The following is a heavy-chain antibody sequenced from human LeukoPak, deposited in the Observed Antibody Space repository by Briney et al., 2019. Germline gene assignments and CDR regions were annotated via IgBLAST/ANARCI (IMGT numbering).Heavy chain of an antibody. V-gene: IGHV4-39*07. Sequence: SETLSLTCTVSGGSISSSSYYWGWIRQPSGKGLEWIGTIYYSGSTNYNPSLKSRVTISVDTSKNQFSLKLSSVTAADTAVYYCARLTYDSSGYYYGPFDYWGQGTLVTVSS. CDR2: IYYSGST. CDR1: GGSISSSSYY. D-gene: IGHD3-22*01. J-gene: IGHJ4*02. CDR3: ARLTYDSSGYYYGPFDY.